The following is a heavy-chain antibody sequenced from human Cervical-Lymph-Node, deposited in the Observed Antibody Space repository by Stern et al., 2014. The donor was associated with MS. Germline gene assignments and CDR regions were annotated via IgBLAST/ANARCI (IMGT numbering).Heavy chain of an antibody. J-gene: IGHJ4*02. CDR1: GYSFTIYY. CDR3: ARHVQGFDY. Sequence: VQLVQSGAEVKQPGESLKISCKLSGYSFTIYYIAWVRQMPGKGLEWMGFIYPYDSDTTYSPSFQGQVTISADKSITTAYLQWSSLRASDTAMYYCARHVQGFDYWGQGTLVTVSS. V-gene: IGHV5-51*01. CDR2: IYPYDSDT.